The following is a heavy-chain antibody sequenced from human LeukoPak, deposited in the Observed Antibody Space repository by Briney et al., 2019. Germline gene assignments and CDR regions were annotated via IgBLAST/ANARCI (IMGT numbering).Heavy chain of an antibody. Sequence: PGGSLRLSCAASGFTVSSNYMSWVRQAPGKGLEWVSSISSSSSYIYYADSVKGRLTISRDNAKNSLYLQMNSLRAEDTAVYYCARALVLLWFGEEDYGMDVWGQGTTVTVSS. CDR1: GFTVSSNY. D-gene: IGHD3-10*01. CDR2: ISSSSSYI. CDR3: ARALVLLWFGEEDYGMDV. J-gene: IGHJ6*02. V-gene: IGHV3-21*01.